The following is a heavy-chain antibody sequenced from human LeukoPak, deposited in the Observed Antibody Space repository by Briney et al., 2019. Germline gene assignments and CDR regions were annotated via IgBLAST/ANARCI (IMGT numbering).Heavy chain of an antibody. CDR1: GFTFSSYG. CDR3: AKERVVAMIQIFEY. D-gene: IGHD5-12*01. CDR2: IRYDGSNK. V-gene: IGHV3-30*02. Sequence: GGSLRLSCAASGFTFSSYGMHWVRQAPGKGLEWVAFIRYDGSNKYYADSVKGRFTISRDNSKNTLFLQMDSLRPEDTAVYYCAKERVVAMIQIFEYWGQGTLVTVSS. J-gene: IGHJ4*02.